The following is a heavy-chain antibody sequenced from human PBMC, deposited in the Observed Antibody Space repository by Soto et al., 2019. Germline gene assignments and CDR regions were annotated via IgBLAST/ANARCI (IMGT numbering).Heavy chain of an antibody. CDR1: GFTFGAYT. V-gene: IGHV3-30*09. Sequence: QMHLVESGGGVVQPGGSLRLSCAASGFTFGAYTMHWVRQAPGKGLEWVTDISYDGNRERYTDPVKGRFAVSRDNPKSTVYLQMNSLRPEGTAVYYCARDGYSGRSDGFDIWGQGTMVTVSS. J-gene: IGHJ3*02. D-gene: IGHD1-26*01. CDR2: ISYDGNRE. CDR3: ARDGYSGRSDGFDI.